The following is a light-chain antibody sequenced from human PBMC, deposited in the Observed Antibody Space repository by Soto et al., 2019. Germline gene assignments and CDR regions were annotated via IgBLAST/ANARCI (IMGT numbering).Light chain of an antibody. V-gene: IGLV2-23*01. CDR2: EGS. J-gene: IGLJ3*02. Sequence: QSALTQPASVSGSPGQSITISCTGTSSDVGSYNLVSWCQQHPGKAPKLMIYEGSKRPSGVSNRFSGSKSGNTASLTISGLQAEDEADYYCCSYAGSHDWVFGGGTKVTVL. CDR3: CSYAGSHDWV. CDR1: SSDVGSYNL.